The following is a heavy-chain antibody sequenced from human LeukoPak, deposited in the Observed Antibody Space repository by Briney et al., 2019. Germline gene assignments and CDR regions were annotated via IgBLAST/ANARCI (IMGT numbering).Heavy chain of an antibody. V-gene: IGHV4-59*01. D-gene: IGHD5-18*01. J-gene: IGHJ4*01. Sequence: SETLSLTCTVSGGSISSYYWSWIRQPPGKGLEWIGYIYYSGSTNYNPSPKSRVTISVDTSKNQFSLKLSSVTAADTAVYYCASMRTAMAENDYWGQGTLVTVSS. CDR1: GGSISSYY. CDR2: IYYSGST. CDR3: ASMRTAMAENDY.